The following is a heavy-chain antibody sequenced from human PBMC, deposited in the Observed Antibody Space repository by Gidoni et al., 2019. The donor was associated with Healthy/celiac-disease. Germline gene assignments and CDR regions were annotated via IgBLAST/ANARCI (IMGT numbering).Heavy chain of an antibody. J-gene: IGHJ5*02. D-gene: IGHD2-21*02. CDR1: GFTFSSNY. Sequence: EVQLVESGGGLVQPGGSLRLSCAASGFTFSSNYMSWVRQAPGKGLEWVSVIYSGGSTYYADSVKGRFTISRDNSKNTLYLQMNSLRAEDTAVYYCARERCGGDCYSGWFDPWGQGTLVTVSS. CDR3: ARERCGGDCYSGWFDP. V-gene: IGHV3-66*01. CDR2: IYSGGST.